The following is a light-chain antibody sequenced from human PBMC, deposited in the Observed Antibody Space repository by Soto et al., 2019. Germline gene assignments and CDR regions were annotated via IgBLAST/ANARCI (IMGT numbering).Light chain of an antibody. J-gene: IGKJ3*01. Sequence: EIVLTQSPATLSWSPGERATLSFRASETVTNAFDFAWYQQKPGQAPRLIIYDASNRATGIPARFSGSGSGTDFTLTISSLEPEDFAVYYCQHRHNFGPGTKVDIK. CDR3: QHRHN. V-gene: IGKV3-11*01. CDR1: ETVTNAFD. CDR2: DAS.